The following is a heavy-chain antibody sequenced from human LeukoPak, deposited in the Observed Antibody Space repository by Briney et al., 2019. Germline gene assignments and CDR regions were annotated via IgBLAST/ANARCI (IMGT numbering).Heavy chain of an antibody. CDR1: GGTFSSYA. J-gene: IGHJ4*02. V-gene: IGHV1-69*05. CDR3: ANSSYYYGSGSHYYFDY. Sequence: SVKVSCKASGGTFSSYAISWVRQAPGQGLEWMGGIIPIFGTANYAQKFQGRVTITTDESTSTAYMELSSLRSEDTAVYYCANSSYYYGSGSHYYFDYWGQGTLVTVSS. CDR2: IIPIFGTA. D-gene: IGHD3-10*01.